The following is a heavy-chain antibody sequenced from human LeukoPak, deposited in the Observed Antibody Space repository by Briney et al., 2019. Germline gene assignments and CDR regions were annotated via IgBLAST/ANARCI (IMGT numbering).Heavy chain of an antibody. CDR1: GYTFTNDW. Sequence: GESLKISCQASGYTFTNDWIGWVRQMPGKGLEWMGVIYPGDSDTRYSPSFQGQVTISTDNSISTAYLQWSSLKASDTAIYYCARPAPTKRNVFDIWAKGQWSPSLQ. V-gene: IGHV5-51*01. J-gene: IGHJ3*02. CDR3: ARPAPTKRNVFDI. CDR2: IYPGDSDT.